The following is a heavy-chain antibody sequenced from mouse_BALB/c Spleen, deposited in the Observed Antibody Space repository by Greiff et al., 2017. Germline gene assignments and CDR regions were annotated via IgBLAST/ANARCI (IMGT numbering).Heavy chain of an antibody. V-gene: IGHV5-9-4*01. D-gene: IGHD2-14*01. J-gene: IGHJ4*01. CDR2: ISSGGSYT. CDR3: ATYSRGFYAMDY. Sequence: EVHLVESGGGLVKPGGSLKLSCAASGFTFSSYAMSWVRQSPEKRLEWVAEISSGGSYTYYPDTVTGRFTISRDNAKNTLYLEMSSLRSEDTAMYYCATYSRGFYAMDYWGQGTSVTVSS. CDR1: GFTFSSYA.